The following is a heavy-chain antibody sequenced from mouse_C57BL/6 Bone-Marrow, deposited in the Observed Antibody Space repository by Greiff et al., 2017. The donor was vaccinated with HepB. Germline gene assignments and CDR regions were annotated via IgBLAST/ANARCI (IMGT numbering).Heavy chain of an antibody. CDR2: IDPNSGGT. D-gene: IGHD1-1*01. V-gene: IGHV1-72*01. Sequence: QVQLQQPGAELVQPGASVKLSCKASGYTFTSYWMHWVKQRPGRGLGWIGRIDPNSGGTNDNEKFKSKATMTVAKPSSTAYMQHSSLTSEDSAVYYVARGYYYGSSYAFAYWGQGTLVTVSA. J-gene: IGHJ3*01. CDR1: GYTFTSYW. CDR3: ARGYYYGSSYAFAY.